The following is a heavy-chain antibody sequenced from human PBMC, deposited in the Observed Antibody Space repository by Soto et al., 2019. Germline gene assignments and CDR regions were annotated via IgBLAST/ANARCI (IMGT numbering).Heavy chain of an antibody. CDR2: INWKSDI. CDR3: AISQDRGGRNRFIY. CDR1: GFTFDDNA. Sequence: GGSLRLSCAVSGFTFDDNAIHWVRQAPEKGLEWVSGINWKSDIGYADSVKGRFTTSRDNAENSLYLQMNSLRAEDTALYYCAISQDRGGRNRFIYWGQGTQVTVSS. J-gene: IGHJ4*02. V-gene: IGHV3-9*01. D-gene: IGHD3-16*01.